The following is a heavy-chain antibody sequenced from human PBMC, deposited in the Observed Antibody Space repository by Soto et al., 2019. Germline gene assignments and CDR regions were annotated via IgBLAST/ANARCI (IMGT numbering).Heavy chain of an antibody. J-gene: IGHJ4*02. V-gene: IGHV1-3*01. CDR3: ARDLEGYCSGGSCYPSTYFDY. CDR2: INASNGNT. Sequence: ASVKVSCKASGYTFTSYDINWVRQATGQRLEWMGWINASNGNTKYSQKFQGRVTITRDTSASTAYIELSSLRSEDTAVYYCARDLEGYCSGGSCYPSTYFDYWGQGTLVTVSS. CDR1: GYTFTSYD. D-gene: IGHD2-15*01.